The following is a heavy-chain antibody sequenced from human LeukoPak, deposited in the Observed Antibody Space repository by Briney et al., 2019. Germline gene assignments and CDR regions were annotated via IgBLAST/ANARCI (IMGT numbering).Heavy chain of an antibody. CDR3: AKGGDSSAYYLLHY. D-gene: IGHD3-22*01. CDR1: GFNVIGFY. V-gene: IGHV3-53*01. Sequence: GGSLRLSCAASGFNVIGFYMSWVRQAPGKGLEWVSSISSGTNTYYADSVKGRFTISRDNSKDTLYLQMNSLRAEDTAVYYCAKGGDSSAYYLLHYWGQGTLVTVSS. CDR2: ISSGTNT. J-gene: IGHJ4*02.